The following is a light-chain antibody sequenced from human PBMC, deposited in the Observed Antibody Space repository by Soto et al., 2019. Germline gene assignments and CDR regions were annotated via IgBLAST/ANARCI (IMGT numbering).Light chain of an antibody. Sequence: QSALTQPASVSGSPGQSITISCTGTSSDVGGYNYVSWYQQHPGKAPKLLIYEVSNRPSGVSHRFSGSKSGNTASLTISGLQAEDEADYYCSSYTITNILSDVFGTGTKVTVL. CDR3: SSYTITNILSDV. CDR2: EVS. J-gene: IGLJ1*01. V-gene: IGLV2-14*01. CDR1: SSDVGGYNY.